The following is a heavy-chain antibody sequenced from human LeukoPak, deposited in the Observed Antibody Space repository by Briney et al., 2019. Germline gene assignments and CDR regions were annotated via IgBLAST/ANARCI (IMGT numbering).Heavy chain of an antibody. D-gene: IGHD6-13*01. CDR1: GGSFNGYY. CDR2: INHSGST. Sequence: SETVSLTCAVYGGSFNGYYWSWIPQPPGKGLEWIGEINHSGSTNYNPSLKSPITIPVVTSKNQFSLKLSSVTAADTAVDYCAGRSSWYPATYYYYYYGMDVWGQGTTVTVSS. CDR3: AGRSSWYPATYYYYYYGMDV. J-gene: IGHJ6*02. V-gene: IGHV4-34*01.